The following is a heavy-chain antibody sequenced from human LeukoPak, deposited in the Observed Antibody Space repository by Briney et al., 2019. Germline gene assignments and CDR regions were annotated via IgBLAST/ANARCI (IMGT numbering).Heavy chain of an antibody. CDR1: GGSFSGYY. J-gene: IGHJ4*02. V-gene: IGHV4-34*01. D-gene: IGHD6-19*01. Sequence: SETLSPTCAVYGGSFSGYYWSWIRQPPGKGLEWMGEINHSGSTNYNPSLKSRVIISVDTSKNQFSLKLNSVTAADTAVYFCARQVVAVAGTGYFDYWGQGTLVTVSS. CDR3: ARQVVAVAGTGYFDY. CDR2: INHSGST.